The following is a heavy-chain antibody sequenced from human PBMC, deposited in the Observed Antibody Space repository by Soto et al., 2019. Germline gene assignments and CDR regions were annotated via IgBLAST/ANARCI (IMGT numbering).Heavy chain of an antibody. CDR2: VGHSGST. D-gene: IGHD6-13*01. J-gene: IGHJ4*02. CDR3: ARGRKEYSSSWYVD. CDR1: GGFFHGYW. Sequence: LQEGGAGLLKPSEALVLPWPFHGGFFHGYWWSRIRQPPGKGLEWNGEVGHSGSTNYNPSLKSRVTISVDTSKNQFSLKLSSVTAADTAVYYCARGRKEYSSSWYVDWGQGTLVTVSS. V-gene: IGHV4-34*02.